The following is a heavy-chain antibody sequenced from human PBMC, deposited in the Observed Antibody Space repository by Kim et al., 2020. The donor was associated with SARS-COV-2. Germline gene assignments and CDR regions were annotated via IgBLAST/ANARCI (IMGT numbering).Heavy chain of an antibody. J-gene: IGHJ4*02. CDR1: GFSLSTNGMC. D-gene: IGHD2-2*01. Sequence: SGPTLVHPTQTLTLTCTFSGFSLSTNGMCVSWIRQPPGKALEWLARLDWDNDRYYSTPLKTRLTISKDTSKNQVLLTLTNMDPVDTATYYCARIRCHCSSTSCQAAFFDYWGQGTLVTVSS. V-gene: IGHV2-70*11. CDR3: ARIRCHCSSTSCQAAFFDY. CDR2: LDWDNDR.